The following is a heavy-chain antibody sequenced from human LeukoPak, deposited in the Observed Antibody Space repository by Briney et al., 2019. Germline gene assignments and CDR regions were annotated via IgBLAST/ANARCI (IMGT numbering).Heavy chain of an antibody. V-gene: IGHV3-23*01. CDR2: ITGGDLTT. CDR3: ARSRYTIGRGAFEY. D-gene: IGHD2-2*02. Sequence: GGTLRLSCAASGFTFSNFGMNWVRQAPGKGLEWVSAITGGDLTTYYADSVKGRFTISRDNSKNTLYLQMSSLRAEDTAVYYCARSRYTIGRGAFEYWGQGTLVTVSS. J-gene: IGHJ4*02. CDR1: GFTFSNFG.